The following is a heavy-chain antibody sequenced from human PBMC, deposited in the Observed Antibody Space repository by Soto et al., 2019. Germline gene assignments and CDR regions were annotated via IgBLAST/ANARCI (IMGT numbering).Heavy chain of an antibody. CDR3: ARDRRIVPYYYYGMDV. CDR2: MNSDGSNT. V-gene: IGHV3-74*01. CDR1: GFTFCNYS. D-gene: IGHD1-26*01. Sequence: GGSLRLSCAASGFTFCNYSMHWISQAPGKGLVWISRMNSDGSNTVYADAVKGRFTISRDNAKNTLYLQMNSLRAEDTAVYYCARDRRIVPYYYYGMDVWGQGTTVTVSS. J-gene: IGHJ6*02.